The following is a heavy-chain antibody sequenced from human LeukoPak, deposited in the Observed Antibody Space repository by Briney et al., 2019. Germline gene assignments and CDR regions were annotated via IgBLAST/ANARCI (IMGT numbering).Heavy chain of an antibody. J-gene: IGHJ4*02. CDR1: GFSFSSHG. CDR3: AKRAPKVRGVINGYFDY. Sequence: GTLRLSCAASGFSFSSHGMSWVRQAPGKGLEWVSGIIGGAGSTYYADSVKGRFTISGDNSKNTLFLQMNSLRAEDTAVYYCAKRAPKVRGVINGYFDYWGQGTLVTVSS. CDR2: IIGGAGST. D-gene: IGHD3-10*01. V-gene: IGHV3-23*01.